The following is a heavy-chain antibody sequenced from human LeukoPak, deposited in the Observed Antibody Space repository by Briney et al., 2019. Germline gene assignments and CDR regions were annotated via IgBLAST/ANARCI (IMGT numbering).Heavy chain of an antibody. J-gene: IGHJ5*02. CDR1: GFTFSSYW. Sequence: GRSLRLSCVASGFTFSSYWMHWVRHAPGKGPVWVSRINTDGSSINYADSVKGRFTISRDNAKNTLYLQMNSLRVEDTAVYYCARDWWFDPWGQGTLVTVSS. CDR3: ARDWWFDP. CDR2: INTDGSSI. V-gene: IGHV3-74*01.